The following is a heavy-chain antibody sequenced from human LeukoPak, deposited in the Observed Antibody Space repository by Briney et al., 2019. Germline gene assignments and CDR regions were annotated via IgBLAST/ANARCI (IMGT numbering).Heavy chain of an antibody. CDR1: GYPISSGYY. J-gene: IGHJ4*02. CDR3: ARVGSASFYYDTTGHSDFDS. V-gene: IGHV4-38-2*01. D-gene: IGHD3-22*01. CDR2: IYRSGST. Sequence: SETLSLTCAVSGYPISSGYYWGWIRQPPGKRLGWIGSIYRSGSTSYKPSLESRVTLSVDISKNQFFLRLNSVTAADTAMYYCARVGSASFYYDTTGHSDFDSWGQGTLVAVSS.